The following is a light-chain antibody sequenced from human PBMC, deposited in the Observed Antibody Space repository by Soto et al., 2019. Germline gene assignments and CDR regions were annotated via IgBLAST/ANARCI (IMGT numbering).Light chain of an antibody. J-gene: IGLJ1*01. CDR3: SSYTGSTNYV. Sequence: QSVLTQPASVSGSPGQSITISCTGTSSDVGIYNYVSWYQQHPGKAPKLMIYQVTNRPSGVSNRFSGSKSGNTASLTISGLQAEDEADYYCSSYTGSTNYVFGNGTKLTV. CDR2: QVT. V-gene: IGLV2-14*01. CDR1: SSDVGIYNY.